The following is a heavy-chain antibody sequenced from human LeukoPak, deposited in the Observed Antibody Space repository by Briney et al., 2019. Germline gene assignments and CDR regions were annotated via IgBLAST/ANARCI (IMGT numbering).Heavy chain of an antibody. CDR1: GFTFSSYA. V-gene: IGHV3-23*01. Sequence: GGFLRLSCAASGFTFSSYAMSWVRQAPGKGLEWVSGISGSGDNTYYADSVKGRLTISRDNSKNTLYLQMNSLRAEDTAVYYCARATSGTYPYYFYYWGQGTLVTVSS. J-gene: IGHJ4*02. CDR3: ARATSGTYPYYFYY. CDR2: ISGSGDNT. D-gene: IGHD1-26*01.